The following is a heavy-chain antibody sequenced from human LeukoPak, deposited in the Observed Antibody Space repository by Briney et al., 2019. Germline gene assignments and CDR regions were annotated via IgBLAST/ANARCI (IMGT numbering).Heavy chain of an antibody. CDR3: ARGFWTGVEY. Sequence: PGGSLRLSCAVSGFTFRTYWMHWVRQVPGEGLVWVSRINEDGRITNYADSVKGRFTISRDNAKNTLYLQMNSLRAEDTAVYYCARGFWTGVEYWGQGALVTVSS. CDR1: GFTFRTYW. CDR2: INEDGRIT. J-gene: IGHJ4*02. D-gene: IGHD3/OR15-3a*01. V-gene: IGHV3-74*01.